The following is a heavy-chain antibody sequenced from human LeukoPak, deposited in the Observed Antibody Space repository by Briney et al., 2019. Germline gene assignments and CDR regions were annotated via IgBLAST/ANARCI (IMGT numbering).Heavy chain of an antibody. V-gene: IGHV3-66*01. J-gene: IGHJ3*02. CDR3: AREISTSSSWYGDDAFDI. CDR1: GFTVSSNY. D-gene: IGHD6-13*01. CDR2: IYSGGST. Sequence: GGSLRLSCAASGFTVSSNYMSWVRQAPGKGLEWVSVIYSGGSTYYADSVKGRFTISRDSSKNTLFLQMNSLRAEDTAVYYCAREISTSSSWYGDDAFDIWGQGTMVTVSS.